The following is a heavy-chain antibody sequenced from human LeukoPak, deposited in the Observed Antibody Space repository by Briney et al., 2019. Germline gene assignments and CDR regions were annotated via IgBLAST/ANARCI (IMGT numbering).Heavy chain of an antibody. CDR1: GFTFSNYG. J-gene: IGHJ5*02. D-gene: IGHD5-18*01. CDR2: ISGSGGST. V-gene: IGHV3-23*01. CDR3: ARDRGKRVETSMVGFP. Sequence: PGGTLRLSCAASGFTFSNYGMSWVCQAPGKGLEWVSAISGSGGSTYYADSVKGRFTISRDNAKNSLYLQMNNLRAEDTAVYYCARDRGKRVETSMVGFPWGQGTLVTVSS.